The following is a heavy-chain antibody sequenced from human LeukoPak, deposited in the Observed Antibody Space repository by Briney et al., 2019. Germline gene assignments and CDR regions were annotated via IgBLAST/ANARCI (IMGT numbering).Heavy chain of an antibody. CDR3: ARDLSYDFWSGYLDY. Sequence: ASVKVSCKASGYTFTSYGISQVRQAPGQGLEWMGWISAYNGNTNYAQKLQGRVTMTTDTSTSTAYMELRSLRSDDTAVYYCARDLSYDFWSGYLDYWGQGTLVTVSS. CDR2: ISAYNGNT. CDR1: GYTFTSYG. D-gene: IGHD3-3*01. V-gene: IGHV1-18*01. J-gene: IGHJ4*02.